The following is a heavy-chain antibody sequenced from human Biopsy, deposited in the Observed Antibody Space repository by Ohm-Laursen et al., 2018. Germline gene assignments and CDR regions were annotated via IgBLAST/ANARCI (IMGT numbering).Heavy chain of an antibody. J-gene: IGHJ4*02. D-gene: IGHD6-19*01. V-gene: IGHV4-59*08. Sequence: GTLSLTCTVSSGSISSYYWSWIRQPPGKGLEWIGYIDYRGSTKYNPSLRSRVTMSIDTSRNQFSLKLSSVTAADTAVYYCATTTTDTSGWFRNYFDSWGQGTLVTVSA. CDR1: SGSISSYY. CDR3: ATTTTDTSGWFRNYFDS. CDR2: IDYRGST.